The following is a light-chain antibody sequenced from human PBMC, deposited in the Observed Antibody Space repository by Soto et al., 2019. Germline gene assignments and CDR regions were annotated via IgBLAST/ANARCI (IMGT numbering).Light chain of an antibody. V-gene: IGLV2-14*01. Sequence: QSVLTQPASVSGTPGQSIAISCTGTRSDVGAYNYVSWYQQHPCKAPKLMIPEVTNRPPGVSDRFSGSKSGNTASLTISGLQAEDEADYYCSSFTSRFTFVFGTGTKVTVL. CDR1: RSDVGAYNY. J-gene: IGLJ1*01. CDR3: SSFTSRFTFV. CDR2: EVT.